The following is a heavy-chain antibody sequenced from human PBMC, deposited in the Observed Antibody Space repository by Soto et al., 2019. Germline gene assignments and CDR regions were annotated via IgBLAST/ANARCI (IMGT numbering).Heavy chain of an antibody. D-gene: IGHD4-4*01. CDR2: ISAYNGNT. J-gene: IGHJ6*02. CDR3: ARDQATVTRSYYYGMDA. V-gene: IGHV1-18*01. Sequence: ASVKVSCKASGYTFTSYGISWVRQAPGQGLEWMGWISAYNGNTNYAQKLQGRVTMTTDTSTSTAYMELRSLRSDDTAVYYCARDQATVTRSYYYGMDAWGQGTTVTVSS. CDR1: GYTFTSYG.